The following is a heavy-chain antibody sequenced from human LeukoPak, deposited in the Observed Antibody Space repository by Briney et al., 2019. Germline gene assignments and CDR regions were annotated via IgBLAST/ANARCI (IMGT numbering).Heavy chain of an antibody. V-gene: IGHV3-64*01. J-gene: IGHJ6*04. CDR3: ARDRPGDV. Sequence: GGSLTLSCAASGFTFSSYEMHWVRQAPGKGLEYVSAISSNGDSTYYANFVKGRFIISRDNSKNTLYLQMGSLRPEDMAVYFCARDRPGDVWGEGTTVTVSS. CDR2: ISSNGDST. CDR1: GFTFSSYE.